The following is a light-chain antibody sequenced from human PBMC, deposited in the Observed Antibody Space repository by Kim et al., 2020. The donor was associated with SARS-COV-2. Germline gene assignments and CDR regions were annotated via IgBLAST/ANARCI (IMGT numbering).Light chain of an antibody. V-gene: IGKV3-20*01. CDR1: QTVSSSY. J-gene: IGKJ1*01. CDR2: GAS. Sequence: SPGERATLSCRASQTVSSSYLAWYQQRPGQAPRLLIYGASSRATGFPDRFSGSGSGTDFTLTISRLEPEDFAVYYCQQYAYSPWTFGQGTKVDIK. CDR3: QQYAYSPWT.